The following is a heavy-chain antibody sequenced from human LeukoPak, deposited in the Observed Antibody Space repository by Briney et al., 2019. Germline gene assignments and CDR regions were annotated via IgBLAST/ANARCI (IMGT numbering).Heavy chain of an antibody. V-gene: IGHV4-31*03. D-gene: IGHD3-3*01. CDR2: IYYSGST. CDR1: GGSISSGGYY. CDR3: ARDGGFWSGYHYFDY. J-gene: IGHJ4*02. Sequence: MASQTLSLTCTVSGGSISSGGYYWSWIRQHPGKGLEWIGYIYYSGSTYYNPSLKSRVTISVDTSKNQFSLMLSSVTAADTAVYYCARDGGFWSGYHYFDYWGQGTLVTVSS.